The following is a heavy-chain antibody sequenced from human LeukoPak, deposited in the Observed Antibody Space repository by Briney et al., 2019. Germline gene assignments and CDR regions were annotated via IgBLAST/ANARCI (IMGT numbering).Heavy chain of an antibody. CDR2: ISGSGAGT. V-gene: IGHV3-23*01. Sequence: GGSLRLSCAASGFTFSSYVMSWVRQAPGKGLEWVSAISGSGAGTYYADSVKGRFTISRDNSKNTLYLQMNSLRVEDTAVYYCAKRTFSGSGYSYSFDYWGQGTLVTVSS. CDR3: AKRTFSGSGYSYSFDY. D-gene: IGHD3-22*01. J-gene: IGHJ4*02. CDR1: GFTFSSYV.